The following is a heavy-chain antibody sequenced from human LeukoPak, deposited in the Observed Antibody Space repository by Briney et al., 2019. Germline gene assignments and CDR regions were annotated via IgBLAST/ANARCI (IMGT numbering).Heavy chain of an antibody. D-gene: IGHD3-10*02. J-gene: IGHJ3*01. Sequence: GRSLRPSCAASGFTFDDYAMHWVRQAPGKGLEWVSGISWNSGSIGYADSVKGRFTISRDNAKSSLSLQMNSLRAEDMALYYCAKGASYGTYVAFDFWGQGTMVTVSS. CDR3: AKGASYGTYVAFDF. V-gene: IGHV3-9*03. CDR2: ISWNSGSI. CDR1: GFTFDDYA.